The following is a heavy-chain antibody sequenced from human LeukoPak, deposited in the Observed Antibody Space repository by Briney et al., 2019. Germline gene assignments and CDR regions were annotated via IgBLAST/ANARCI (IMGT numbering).Heavy chain of an antibody. CDR2: ISSSSSYI. J-gene: IGHJ5*02. D-gene: IGHD6-19*01. CDR1: GFTFSSYS. CDR3: ARDRGQWLVPTNWFDP. Sequence: GGSLRLSCAASGFTFSSYSMNWVRQAPGKGLEWVSSISSSSSYIYYADSVKGRFTISRDNAKNSLYLQMNSLRAEDTAVYYCARDRGQWLVPTNWFDPWGQGTLVTVSS. V-gene: IGHV3-21*01.